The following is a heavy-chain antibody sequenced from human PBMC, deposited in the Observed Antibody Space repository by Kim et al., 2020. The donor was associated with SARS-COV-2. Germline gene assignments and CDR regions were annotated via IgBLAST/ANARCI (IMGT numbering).Heavy chain of an antibody. D-gene: IGHD3-10*01. CDR1: GFTFSSYA. V-gene: IGHV3-30-3*01. J-gene: IGHJ4*02. CDR2: ISYDGSNK. Sequence: GGSLRLSCAASGFTFSSYAMHWVRQAPGKGLEWVAVISYDGSNKYYADSVKGRFTISRDNSKNTLYLQMNSLRAEDTAVYYCARGGHWLLWFGDRDYWGQGTLVTVSS. CDR3: ARGGHWLLWFGDRDY.